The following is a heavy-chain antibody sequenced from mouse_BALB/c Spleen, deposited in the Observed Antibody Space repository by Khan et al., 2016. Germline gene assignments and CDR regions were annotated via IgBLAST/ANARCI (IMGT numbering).Heavy chain of an antibody. CDR3: ARTARITY. V-gene: IGHV3-2*02. J-gene: IGHJ2*01. D-gene: IGHD1-2*01. Sequence: EVQLQESGPGLVKPSQSLSLTCTVTGYSITSGYGWNWIRQLPGNKLEWMGYISYSGSTNYNPSLQSRISTTRDTSKNQFFLQLNSVTTEDTATYYCARTARITYWGQGTTLTVSS. CDR1: GYSITSGYG. CDR2: ISYSGST.